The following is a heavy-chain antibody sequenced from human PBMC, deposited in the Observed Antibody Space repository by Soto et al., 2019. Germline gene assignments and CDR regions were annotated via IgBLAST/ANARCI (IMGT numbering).Heavy chain of an antibody. J-gene: IGHJ4*02. Sequence: WGSLRLSCAASGFTFSSYGMHWVRQAPGKGLEWVAVISYDGSNKYYADSVKGRFTISRDNSKNTLYLQMNILRAEDTAVYYCAKYWAPGVWGSYRYFDYWGQGTLVTVSS. CDR2: ISYDGSNK. V-gene: IGHV3-30*18. CDR3: AKYWAPGVWGSYRYFDY. CDR1: GFTFSSYG. D-gene: IGHD3-16*02.